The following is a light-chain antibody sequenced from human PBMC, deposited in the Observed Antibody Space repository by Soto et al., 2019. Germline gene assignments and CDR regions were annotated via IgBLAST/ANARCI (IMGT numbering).Light chain of an antibody. V-gene: IGLV2-14*01. CDR2: EVT. CDR1: SGDIGSYNR. CDR3: QAYDYSLTASV. Sequence: QSALTQPASVSGSPGQSITISCTGTSGDIGSYNRVSWYQQHPGKAPKLIIYEVTDRPSGVPERFSGSKSGTSASLAITGLQAEDEADYYCQAYDYSLTASVFGGGTKLTVL. J-gene: IGLJ3*02.